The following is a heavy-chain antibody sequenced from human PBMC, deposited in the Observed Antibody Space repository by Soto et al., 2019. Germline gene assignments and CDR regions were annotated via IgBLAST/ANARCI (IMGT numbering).Heavy chain of an antibody. Sequence: SETLSLTCSVSGTSIRGYYCTWIRQPPGKGLEWIGYIYYTGTTKYNPSLKSRVTISVDTSKNQFSLRLNSVTAADTAVYYCAREVSSFGSNHFDSGGQGALVTSPQ. CDR3: AREVSSFGSNHFDS. D-gene: IGHD3-10*01. CDR1: GTSIRGYY. V-gene: IGHV4-59*01. CDR2: IYYTGTT. J-gene: IGHJ4*02.